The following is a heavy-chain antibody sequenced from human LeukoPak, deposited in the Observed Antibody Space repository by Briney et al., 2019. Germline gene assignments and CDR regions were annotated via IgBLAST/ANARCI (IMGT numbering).Heavy chain of an antibody. CDR3: ACLTTADAFDI. J-gene: IGHJ3*02. Sequence: SETLSLTCTVSGGSISSYYWSWIRQPPGKGLEWIGYIYDSVSTNYNPSLKSRVTISVDTSKNQFSLKLSSVTAADTAVYYCACLTTADAFDIWGQGTMVTVSS. CDR2: IYDSVST. V-gene: IGHV4-59*01. D-gene: IGHD3-22*01. CDR1: GGSISSYY.